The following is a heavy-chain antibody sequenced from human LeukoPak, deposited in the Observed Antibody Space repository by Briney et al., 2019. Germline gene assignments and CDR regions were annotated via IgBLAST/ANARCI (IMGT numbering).Heavy chain of an antibody. CDR3: ARAFDRGVIPPPHFYYYYGMDV. D-gene: IGHD3-10*01. CDR2: INPNSGGT. J-gene: IGHJ6*02. CDR1: GYTFTGYY. Sequence: GASVKVSCKGSGYTFTGYYMHWVRQAPGQGLEWMGWINPNSGGTNYAQKFQGRVTMTRDTSISTAYMELSRLRSDDTAVYYCARAFDRGVIPPPHFYYYYGMDVWGQGTTVTVSS. V-gene: IGHV1-2*02.